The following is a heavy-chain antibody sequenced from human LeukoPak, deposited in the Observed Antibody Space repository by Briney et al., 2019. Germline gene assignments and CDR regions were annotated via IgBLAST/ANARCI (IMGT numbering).Heavy chain of an antibody. Sequence: PGGSLRLSCAASGFTFSSYSMNWVRQAPGKGLEWVSSISSSSSYIYYADSVKGPFTISRDNAKNSLYLQMNSLRAEDTAVYYCARGYCSGGSCRKLDYWGQGTLVTVSS. CDR3: ARGYCSGGSCRKLDY. V-gene: IGHV3-21*01. D-gene: IGHD2-15*01. CDR1: GFTFSSYS. J-gene: IGHJ4*02. CDR2: ISSSSSYI.